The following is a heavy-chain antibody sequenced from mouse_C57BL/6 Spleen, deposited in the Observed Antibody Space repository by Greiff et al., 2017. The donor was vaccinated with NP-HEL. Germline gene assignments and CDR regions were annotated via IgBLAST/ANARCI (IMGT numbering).Heavy chain of an antibody. J-gene: IGHJ2*01. V-gene: IGHV3-8*01. CDR2: ISYSGST. CDR1: GYSITSDY. Sequence: VQLKESGPGLAKPSQTLSLTCSVTGYSITSDYWNWIRTFPGNKLEYMGYISYSGSTYYNPSLKSRISITRDTSKNQYYLQLNSVTTEDTATYYCARYGNYDYYFDYWGQDTTLTVSS. CDR3: ARYGNYDYYFDY. D-gene: IGHD2-1*01.